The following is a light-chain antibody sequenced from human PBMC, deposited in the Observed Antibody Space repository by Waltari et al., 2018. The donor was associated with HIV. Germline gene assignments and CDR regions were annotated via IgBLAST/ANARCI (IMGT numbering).Light chain of an antibody. CDR1: QSVGSY. V-gene: IGKV3-11*01. Sequence: EIVLTQSPATLYLSPGERATLSCRASQSVGSYLGWYQQKPGQAPRLLIYDASNRATVIPARFSGSGSGTDFTLTISSLEPEDFAVYYCQQRSDWPPTFGQGTKVEIK. J-gene: IGKJ1*01. CDR3: QQRSDWPPT. CDR2: DAS.